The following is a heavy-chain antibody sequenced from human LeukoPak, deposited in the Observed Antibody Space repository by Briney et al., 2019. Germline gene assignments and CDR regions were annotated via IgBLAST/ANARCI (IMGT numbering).Heavy chain of an antibody. V-gene: IGHV3-7*01. CDR3: ARDKTYDFWSGYYTPHYNWFDP. CDR1: GFTFSSYW. CDR2: IKQDGSEK. D-gene: IGHD3-3*01. Sequence: GGSLRLSCAASGFTFSSYWMSWVRQAPGKGLEWVANIKQDGSEKYYVDSLKGRFTIFRDNTKNSLFLQMNSLRAEDTAVYYCARDKTYDFWSGYYTPHYNWFDPWGQGTLVTVSS. J-gene: IGHJ5*02.